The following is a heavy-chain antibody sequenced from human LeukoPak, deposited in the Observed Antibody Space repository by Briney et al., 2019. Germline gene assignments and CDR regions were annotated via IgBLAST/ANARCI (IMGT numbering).Heavy chain of an antibody. J-gene: IGHJ4*02. CDR2: VGISSGNT. D-gene: IGHD6-13*01. CDR1: GFTFSDYS. Sequence: GGSLRLSCAASGFTFSDYSMNWVRQAPGKGLEWISYVGISSGNTKYADSVKGRFTISRDNAKNTVYLQMNSLRAEDTAVYYCASASSHRIAAGGDYWGQGILVTVSS. V-gene: IGHV3-48*04. CDR3: ASASSHRIAAGGDY.